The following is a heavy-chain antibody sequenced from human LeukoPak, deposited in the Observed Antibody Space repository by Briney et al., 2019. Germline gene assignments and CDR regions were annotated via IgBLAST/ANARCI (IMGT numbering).Heavy chain of an antibody. CDR2: INPNSGGT. V-gene: IGHV1-2*02. D-gene: IGHD3-3*01. J-gene: IGHJ4*02. Sequence: ASVKVCCKASGYTFTGYYMHWVRQAPGQGLEWMGWINPNSGGTNYAQKFQGRVTMTRDTSISTAYMELSRLRSDDTAVYYCARDINGVYYFDYWGQGTLVTVSS. CDR3: ARDINGVYYFDY. CDR1: GYTFTGYY.